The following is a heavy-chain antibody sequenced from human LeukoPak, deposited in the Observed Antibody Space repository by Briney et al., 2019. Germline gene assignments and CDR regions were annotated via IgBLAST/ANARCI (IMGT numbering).Heavy chain of an antibody. D-gene: IGHD6-19*01. V-gene: IGHV3-7*01. CDR3: ARIAVAGIDY. Sequence: GGSLRLSCAASGFTVSSNYMSWVRQAPGKGLEWVANIKQDGSEKYYLDSVKGRFTISRDNAKNSLYLQMNSLRAEDSAVYYCARIAVAGIDYWGQGTLVTVSS. CDR1: GFTVSSNY. CDR2: IKQDGSEK. J-gene: IGHJ4*02.